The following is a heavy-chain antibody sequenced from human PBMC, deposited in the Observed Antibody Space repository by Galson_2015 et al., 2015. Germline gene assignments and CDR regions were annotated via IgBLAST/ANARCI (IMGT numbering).Heavy chain of an antibody. J-gene: IGHJ4*02. V-gene: IGHV3-21*01. Sequence: SLRLSCAASEFTFSSYYMSWVRQAPGKGLEWVSSISSTTTYIYYADSVKGRFTISRDNAKNSLYLQMNSLGAEDTAVYYCARQILDYDFWSGYYPSNFDYWGQGTLVTLSS. D-gene: IGHD3-3*01. CDR3: ARQILDYDFWSGYYPSNFDY. CDR2: ISSTTTYI. CDR1: EFTFSSYY.